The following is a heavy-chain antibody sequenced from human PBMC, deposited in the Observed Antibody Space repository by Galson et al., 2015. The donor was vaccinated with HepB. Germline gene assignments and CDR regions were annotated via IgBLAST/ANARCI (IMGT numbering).Heavy chain of an antibody. CDR1: GYTLTELS. Sequence: SVKVSCKVSGYTLTELSMHWVRQAPGKGLEWMGGFDPEDGETIYAQKFQGRVTMTEDTSTDTAYMELSSLRSEDTAVYYCATGPHMVRGVIRHLWGQGTLVTVSS. CDR2: FDPEDGET. CDR3: ATGPHMVRGVIRHL. J-gene: IGHJ5*02. D-gene: IGHD3-10*01. V-gene: IGHV1-24*01.